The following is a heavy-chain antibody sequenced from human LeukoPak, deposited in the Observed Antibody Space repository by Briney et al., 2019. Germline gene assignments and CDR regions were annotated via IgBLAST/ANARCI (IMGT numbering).Heavy chain of an antibody. V-gene: IGHV3-33*01. J-gene: IGHJ4*02. D-gene: IGHD2-21*02. CDR3: ASSGGEYCGGDCYSTVNFDY. CDR2: IWFDGSNK. Sequence: PGGSLRLSCAASGFTFSSYGMHWVRQAPGKGLEWVAVIWFDGSNKFYADSVKGRFTISRDNSKNTLYLQMNSLRAEDTAVYYCASSGGEYCGGDCYSTVNFDYWGQGTLVTVSS. CDR1: GFTFSSYG.